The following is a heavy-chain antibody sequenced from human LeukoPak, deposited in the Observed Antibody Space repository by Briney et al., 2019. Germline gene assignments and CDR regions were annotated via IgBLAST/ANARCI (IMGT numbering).Heavy chain of an antibody. CDR3: ARDTNMILLDY. CDR2: IIPIFGTP. Sequence: RASVKVSCKASGDTFNNNAINWVRQAPGQGLEWMGSIIPIFGTPNYAQKFEGRLTITADRSTTTAYMELSSLRAEDTAVYYCARDTNMILLDYWGQGTLITVSS. J-gene: IGHJ4*02. CDR1: GDTFNNNA. D-gene: IGHD3-22*01. V-gene: IGHV1-69*06.